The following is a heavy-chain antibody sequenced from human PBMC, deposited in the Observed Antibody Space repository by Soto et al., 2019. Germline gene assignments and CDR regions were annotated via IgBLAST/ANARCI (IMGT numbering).Heavy chain of an antibody. D-gene: IGHD2-21*02. J-gene: IGHJ4*02. CDR2: IIPILGIA. V-gene: IGHV1-69*02. CDR1: GGTFSSYT. Sequence: SVKVSCKASGGTFSSYTISWVRQAPGQGLEWMGRIIPILGIANYAQKFQGRVTITADKSTSTAYMELSSLRSEDTAVYYCARDDGLAYCGGDCYSWGQGTLVTVSS. CDR3: ARDDGLAYCGGDCYS.